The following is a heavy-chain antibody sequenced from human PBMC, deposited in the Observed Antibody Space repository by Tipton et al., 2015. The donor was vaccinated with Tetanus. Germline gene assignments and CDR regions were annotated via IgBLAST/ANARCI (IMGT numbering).Heavy chain of an antibody. CDR3: ARETSLTTSY. CDR1: GFSFSTYN. Sequence: SLRLSCATSGFSFSTYNFHWVRQAPGKGLEWVAVIWYDGTTTYYADSVKGRLTISRDNSKNTLFLQMNRLGAEDTAVYYCARETSLTTSYWGQGTLVTVSS. D-gene: IGHD4-17*01. V-gene: IGHV3-33*01. J-gene: IGHJ1*01. CDR2: IWYDGTTT.